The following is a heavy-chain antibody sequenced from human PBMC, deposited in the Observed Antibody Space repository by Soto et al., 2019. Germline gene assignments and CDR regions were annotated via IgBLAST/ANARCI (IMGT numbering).Heavy chain of an antibody. V-gene: IGHV4-59*12. J-gene: IGHJ6*02. CDR2: IYYSGST. Sequence: SETLSLTCTVYGGSISSYYGSWIRQPPGKGLEWIGYIYYSGSTNSNPSLKSRVTISVDTSKKQFSLKLSSVTAADTAVYYCARDLWGYCGTDCYPLDVWGQGTTVTVSS. D-gene: IGHD2-21*02. CDR1: GGSISSYY. CDR3: ARDLWGYCGTDCYPLDV.